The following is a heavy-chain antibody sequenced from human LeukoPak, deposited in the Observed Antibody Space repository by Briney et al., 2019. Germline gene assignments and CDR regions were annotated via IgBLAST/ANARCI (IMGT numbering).Heavy chain of an antibody. V-gene: IGHV4-59*01. CDR3: ARGAQYYYDSSGPFAFDI. J-gene: IGHJ3*02. CDR2: IYYSGST. Sequence: SETLSLTCTVSGGSLSSYYWSWIRQPPGKGLEWIGYIYYSGSTNCNPSLKSRVTISVDTSKNQFSLKLSSVTAADTAVYYCARGAQYYYDSSGPFAFDIWGQGTMVTVSS. CDR1: GGSLSSYY. D-gene: IGHD3-22*01.